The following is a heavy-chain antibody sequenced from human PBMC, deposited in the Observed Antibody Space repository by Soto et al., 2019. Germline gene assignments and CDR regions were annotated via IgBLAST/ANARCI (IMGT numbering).Heavy chain of an antibody. CDR2: IYYSGST. CDR1: GGSISSYY. D-gene: IGHD4-17*01. J-gene: IGHJ5*02. CDR3: ARALPTDYGPGDEGVNWFDP. V-gene: IGHV4-59*01. Sequence: SETLSLTCTVSGGSISSYYWSWIRQPPGKGLEWIGYIYYSGSTNYNPSLKSRVTISVDTSKHQFSLKLSSVTAADTAVYYCARALPTDYGPGDEGVNWFDPWGQGTLVTVSS.